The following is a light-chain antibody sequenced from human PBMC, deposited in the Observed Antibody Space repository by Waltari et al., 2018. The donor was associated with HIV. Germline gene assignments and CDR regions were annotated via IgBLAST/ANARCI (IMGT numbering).Light chain of an antibody. CDR3: ATWDDSLNGVI. J-gene: IGLJ2*01. CDR1: SSNIGSNT. Sequence: QSVLTQPPSASGTPGQRVTISCSGSSSNIGSNTVNWYQQLPGTAPKLLVYANNQRPSGVPVRFSGSRSGTSAALASSWLQSEDEADYYCATWDDSLNGVIFGGGTTLTVL. CDR2: ANN. V-gene: IGLV1-44*01.